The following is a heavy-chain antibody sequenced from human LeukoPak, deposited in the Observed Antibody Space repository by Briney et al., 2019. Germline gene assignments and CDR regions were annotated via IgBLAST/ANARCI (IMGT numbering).Heavy chain of an antibody. Sequence: ASVKVSCKASGGTVSSYAISWVRQAPGQGLEWMGGIIPIFGTANYAQKFQGRVTITTDESTSTAYMELSSLRSEDTAVYYCARADCGGDCNDAFDIWGQGTMVTVSS. V-gene: IGHV1-69*05. D-gene: IGHD2-21*02. CDR2: IIPIFGTA. CDR3: ARADCGGDCNDAFDI. CDR1: GGTVSSYA. J-gene: IGHJ3*02.